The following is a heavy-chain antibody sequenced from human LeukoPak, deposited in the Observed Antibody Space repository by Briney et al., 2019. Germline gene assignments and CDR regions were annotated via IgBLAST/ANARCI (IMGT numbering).Heavy chain of an antibody. V-gene: IGHV4-39*07. CDR3: ARVDSGAFNLFDP. CDR2: VYHSGSA. Sequence: SETLSLTCNVPGGSIISSIYYWGWIRQPPGKGLEWIATVYHSGSAYYNPSLKSRVSMSVDTTKHQFSLKVSSVAAAHTAVYYCARVDSGAFNLFDPSGQGTLVTVS. CDR1: GGSIISSIYY. D-gene: IGHD1-26*01. J-gene: IGHJ5*02.